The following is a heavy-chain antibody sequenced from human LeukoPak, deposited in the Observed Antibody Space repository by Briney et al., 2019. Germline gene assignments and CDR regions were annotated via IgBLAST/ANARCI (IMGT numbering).Heavy chain of an antibody. Sequence: ASVKVSCRASGYTFTDYYMHWVRQAPGQGLEWMGWINPKGGATNCAQKFKGRVTLTRDTSITTGYMELSRLTSDDTAMYYCAKDGGYTGYDGGWFDPWGQGSLVTISS. V-gene: IGHV1-2*02. CDR1: GYTFTDYY. J-gene: IGHJ5*02. CDR2: INPKGGAT. D-gene: IGHD5-12*01. CDR3: AKDGGYTGYDGGWFDP.